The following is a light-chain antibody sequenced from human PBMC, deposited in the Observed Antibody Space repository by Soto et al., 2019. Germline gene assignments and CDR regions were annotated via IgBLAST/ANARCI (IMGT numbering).Light chain of an antibody. CDR1: SSGVGSYNL. Sequence: QSVLTQPASVSGSPGQSITISCTGTSSGVGSYNLVSWYQQHPGKAPKLMIYEGSKRPSGVSNRFSGSKSGNTASLTISGLQAEDEADYYCCSYAGSIVVFGGGTKVTVL. CDR3: CSYAGSIVV. J-gene: IGLJ2*01. V-gene: IGLV2-23*01. CDR2: EGS.